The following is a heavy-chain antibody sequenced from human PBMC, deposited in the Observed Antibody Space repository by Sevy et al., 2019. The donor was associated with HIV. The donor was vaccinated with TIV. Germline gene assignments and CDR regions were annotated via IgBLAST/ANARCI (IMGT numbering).Heavy chain of an antibody. J-gene: IGHJ6*02. CDR1: GFRFGSQA. Sequence: GGSLRLSCVGSGFRFGSQAMGWVRQAPGKGLEWVGFIRSKTYGGTTEYAASVKGRFTISRDDSKNIAYLQMNSLKTEDTAVYYCTRVLGTISPYYYFGMDVWGQWTTVTVSS. D-gene: IGHD3-16*01. CDR2: IRSKTYGGTT. V-gene: IGHV3-49*04. CDR3: TRVLGTISPYYYFGMDV.